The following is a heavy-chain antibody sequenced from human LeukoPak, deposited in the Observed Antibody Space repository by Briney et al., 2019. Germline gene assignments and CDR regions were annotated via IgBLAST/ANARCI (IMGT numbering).Heavy chain of an antibody. CDR1: GGTFSGYY. V-gene: IGHV4-34*01. J-gene: IGHJ4*02. CDR3: ASAGSGYYYY. D-gene: IGHD3-22*01. Sequence: SETVCLTCAVYGGTFSGYYWSWIRQPPGKGLEWIGEINHSGSTNYNPSLKSRVTISVDTSKNQFSLKLSSVTAADTAVYYCASAGSGYYYYWGQGTLVTVSS. CDR2: INHSGST.